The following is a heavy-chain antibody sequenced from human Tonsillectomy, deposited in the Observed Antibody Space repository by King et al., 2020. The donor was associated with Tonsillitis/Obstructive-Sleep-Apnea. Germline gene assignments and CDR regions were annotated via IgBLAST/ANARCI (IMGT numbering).Heavy chain of an antibody. CDR1: GYTFSSYG. CDR3: ARGPRYCSSTSCYKDYHYYMAV. CDR2: ISVYKDNT. J-gene: IGHJ6*03. Sequence: VQLVESGAEVKKPGASVKVSCKASGYTFSSYGIIWVRQAPGQGLEWMGWISVYKDNTNYAQKFQGRVTMTTDTSTSPAYMELRSLRSDDTALYDCARGPRYCSSTSCYKDYHYYMAVWAKGPRSPSP. D-gene: IGHD2-2*02. V-gene: IGHV1-18*01.